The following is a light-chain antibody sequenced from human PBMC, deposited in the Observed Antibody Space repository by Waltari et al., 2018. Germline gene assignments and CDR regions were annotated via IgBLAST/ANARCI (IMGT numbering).Light chain of an antibody. Sequence: TQLTQSPSSLAASVGDRVTISCRTSQVILGYLCWYQQKPGKAPKLLIYAASTLQSGVPSRFSGSGSGMDFNITISNLQPEDFATYYCQQLKSYPITFGGGTKVEIK. CDR1: QVILGY. CDR2: AAS. J-gene: IGKJ4*01. V-gene: IGKV1-9*01. CDR3: QQLKSYPIT.